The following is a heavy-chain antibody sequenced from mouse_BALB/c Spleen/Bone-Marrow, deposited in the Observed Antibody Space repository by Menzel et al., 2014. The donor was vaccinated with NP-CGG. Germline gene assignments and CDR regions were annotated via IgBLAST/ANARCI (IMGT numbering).Heavy chain of an antibody. CDR2: IDPANGNT. CDR1: GFNIKDTY. D-gene: IGHD1-2*01. CDR3: ARGGTTATWYFDV. V-gene: IGHV14-3*02. J-gene: IGHJ1*01. Sequence: VQLQQSGAELVKPGASVKLSCTASGFNIKDTYMHWVKQRPEQGLEWIGRIDPANGNTKYDPKFQGKATITADTSSNTANLQLSSLTSEDTAVYYCARGGTTATWYFDVWGAGTTVTVSS.